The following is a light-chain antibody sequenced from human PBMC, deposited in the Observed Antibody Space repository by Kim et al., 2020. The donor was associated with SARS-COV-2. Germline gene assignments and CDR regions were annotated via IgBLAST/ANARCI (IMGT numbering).Light chain of an antibody. CDR1: QGINSL. CDR3: QQANNLPLT. V-gene: IGKV1-12*01. J-gene: IGKJ4*01. Sequence: DIQMSQSPSSVSASVGDRVTITCRASQGINSLLAWYQQKPGKAPKLLIFPASSLESGVPSRFSGSGSGTDFSLTISSLQPEDFATYFSQQANNLPLTFCGGTKV. CDR2: PAS.